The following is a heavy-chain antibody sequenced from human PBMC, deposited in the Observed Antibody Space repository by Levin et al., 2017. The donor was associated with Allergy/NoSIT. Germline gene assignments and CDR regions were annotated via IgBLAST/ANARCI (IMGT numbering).Heavy chain of an antibody. D-gene: IGHD6-6*01. Sequence: GESLKISCEASGYTFSGYYMHWVRQAPGQGLEWMGRINPNSGGTNYAQQFQGRVTMTRDTSISTAYMELSRLRSDDTAVYYCARASLGFSSSPDYWGQGTLVTVSS. J-gene: IGHJ4*02. CDR3: ARASLGFSSSPDY. CDR2: INPNSGGT. CDR1: GYTFSGYY. V-gene: IGHV1-2*06.